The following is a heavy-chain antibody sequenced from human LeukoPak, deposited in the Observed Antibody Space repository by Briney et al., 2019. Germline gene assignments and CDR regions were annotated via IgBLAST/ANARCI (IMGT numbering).Heavy chain of an antibody. J-gene: IGHJ4*02. V-gene: IGHV3-7*01. CDR2: ILPDGSKK. D-gene: IGHD6-13*01. CDR1: EFDFSFYW. CDR3: GGLAHNAWYAVDF. Sequence: GGSLRLSCAASEFDFSFYWMTWVRQAPGKGLEWVANILPDGSKKYYLDSVKGRYTISRDNPTNSLYLQINSLRAEDTALYYCGGLAHNAWYAVDFWGQGTLVTVSP.